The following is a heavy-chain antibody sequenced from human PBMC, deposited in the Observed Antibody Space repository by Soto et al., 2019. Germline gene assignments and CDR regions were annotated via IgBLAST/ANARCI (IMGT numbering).Heavy chain of an antibody. D-gene: IGHD3-10*01. J-gene: IGHJ6*02. CDR1: GYSFTSYW. V-gene: IGHV5-51*01. CDR3: ARHIGSGSYYMYYYYGMDV. CDR2: IYPGDSDT. Sequence: GESLKISCKGSGYSFTSYWIGWVRQMPGKGLEWMGIIYPGDSDTRYSPSFQGQVTISADKSISTAYLQWSSLKASDTAMYYCARHIGSGSYYMYYYYGMDVWGQGTTVPGSS.